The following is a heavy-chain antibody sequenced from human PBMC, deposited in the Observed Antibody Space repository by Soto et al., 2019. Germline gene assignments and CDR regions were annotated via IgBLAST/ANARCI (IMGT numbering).Heavy chain of an antibody. J-gene: IGHJ5*02. Sequence: QVQVVQSGPEVKKPGTSVKVSCKTSGFTFSNSAVQWVRQARGQRLEWIGWIGVGSGDTKYLEDLQERITITRDTLXXTADRELSSLRSEDTAVYYCGAEICSGGRCCSFDPWGQGSLVTVSS. CDR1: GFTFSNSA. CDR2: IGVGSGDT. D-gene: IGHD2-15*01. V-gene: IGHV1-58*01. CDR3: GAEICSGGRCCSFDP.